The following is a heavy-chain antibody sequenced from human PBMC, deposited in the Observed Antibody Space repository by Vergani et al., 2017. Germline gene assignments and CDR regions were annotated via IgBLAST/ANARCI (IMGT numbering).Heavy chain of an antibody. J-gene: IGHJ6*02. CDR3: ATPRLRFSYYYYYGMDV. CDR2: INPSGGST. V-gene: IGHV1-46*01. D-gene: IGHD5-12*01. CDR1: GYTFTSYY. Sequence: QVQLVQSGAEVKKPGASVKVSCKASGYTFTSYYMHWVRQAPGQGLEWMGIINPSGGSTSYAQKFQCRVTMTRDTSTSTVYMELSSLRSEDTAVYYCATPRLRFSYYYYYGMDVWGQGTTVTVSS.